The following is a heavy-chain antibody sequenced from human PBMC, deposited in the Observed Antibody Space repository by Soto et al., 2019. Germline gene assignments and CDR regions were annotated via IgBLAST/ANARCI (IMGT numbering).Heavy chain of an antibody. V-gene: IGHV4-59*01. D-gene: IGHD6-13*01. J-gene: IGHJ4*02. Sequence: TSETLSLTCTVSGGSISSNYWTWIRQPPGKGLEWIGYVYNSGSTNYNPSLKSRVTISEDTSKSQFSLKVNSMTAADTAVYYCARYRREAVAGYTLDNWGQGILVTVSS. CDR2: VYNSGST. CDR1: GGSISSNY. CDR3: ARYRREAVAGYTLDN.